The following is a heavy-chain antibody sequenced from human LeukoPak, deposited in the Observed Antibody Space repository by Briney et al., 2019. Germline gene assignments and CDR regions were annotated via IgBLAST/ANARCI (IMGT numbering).Heavy chain of an antibody. J-gene: IGHJ5*02. CDR1: GVPISTYY. D-gene: IGHD3-10*01. CDR2: VYYNGDI. CDR3: ARKWFGELLGWFDP. V-gene: IGHV4-59*12. Sequence: SETLSLTCSVSGVPISTYYWSWIRQSPGKRLEWIAYVYYNGDIMYNPSLKSRVTISLDTSKNQFSLKLSSVAAADTAVYYCARKWFGELLGWFDPWGQGTLVTVSS.